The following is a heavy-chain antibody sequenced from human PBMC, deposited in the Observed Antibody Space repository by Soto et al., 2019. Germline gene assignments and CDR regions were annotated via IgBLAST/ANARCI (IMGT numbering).Heavy chain of an antibody. CDR2: IYHSGNT. CDR1: GGSISSTNW. CDR3: ARAGRGDCSGGSCYSGLYGMDV. D-gene: IGHD2-15*01. V-gene: IGHV4-4*02. Sequence: QVQLQESGPGLVKPSGTLSLTCAVSGGSISSTNWWSWVRQPPGKGLEWIGQIYHSGNTNYNPSLKSRVTISVDKSNNQFSLKLSSVTVADTAVYYWARAGRGDCSGGSCYSGLYGMDVWGQGTTVTVSS. J-gene: IGHJ6*02.